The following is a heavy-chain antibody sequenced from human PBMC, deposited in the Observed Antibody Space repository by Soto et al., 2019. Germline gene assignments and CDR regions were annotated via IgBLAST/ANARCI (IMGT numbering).Heavy chain of an antibody. J-gene: IGHJ4*02. CDR3: ARDGYDGSGSPYPAY. CDR1: GGSMSSYF. D-gene: IGHD3-10*01. V-gene: IGHV4-59*01. Sequence: XETLSLICSVSGGSMSSYFWSGIRQSPGKGLEWIGYIYYLGSTDFNPSLKSRVTISVDTSKRQFSLRLTSVTAADTAVYYCARDGYDGSGSPYPAYWGPGTQVTVSS. CDR2: IYYLGST.